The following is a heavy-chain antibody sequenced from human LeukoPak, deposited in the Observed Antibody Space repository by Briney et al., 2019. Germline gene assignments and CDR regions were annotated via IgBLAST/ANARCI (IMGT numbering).Heavy chain of an antibody. J-gene: IGHJ6*02. D-gene: IGHD6-19*01. CDR3: ARIAVAGKGVDYYYGMDV. CDR2: TYYRSKWYN. Sequence: SQTLSLTCALSGDSVSSNSAAWHWIRQSPSRGLEWLGRTYYRSKWYNDYAVSVKSRITINPDTSKNQFSLQLNSVTPEDTAVYYCARIAVAGKGVDYYYGMDVWGQGTTVTVSS. V-gene: IGHV6-1*01. CDR1: GDSVSSNSAA.